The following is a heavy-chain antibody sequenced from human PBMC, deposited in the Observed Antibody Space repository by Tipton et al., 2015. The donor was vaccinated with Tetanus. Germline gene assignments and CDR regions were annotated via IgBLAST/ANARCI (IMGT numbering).Heavy chain of an antibody. CDR3: VKEGAAAGWFDY. CDR2: ISPKFGRT. CDR1: GYSITDYY. Sequence: QLVQSGAEVKKAGASVRVSCKGSGYSITDYYLHWVRQAPGEGLEWMGWISPKFGRTKYSHNFQARLTMTSDTSINTAYMELSSLTSDDTAMYFCVKEGAAAGWFDYWGQGALVTVSS. J-gene: IGHJ4*02. D-gene: IGHD6-13*01. V-gene: IGHV1-2*02.